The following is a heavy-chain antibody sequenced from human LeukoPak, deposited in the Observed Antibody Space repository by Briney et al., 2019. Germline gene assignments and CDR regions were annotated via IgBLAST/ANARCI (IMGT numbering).Heavy chain of an antibody. V-gene: IGHV3-33*01. Sequence: GGSLRLCCAASGFTFRSDAMHWDRQAPGKGLEWVAVIWYDGSKKYYSDSVKGRGTISKDNSKTTLYLQMNSLRAEDTAVYYCATARGRGWYSDYSGQGTLVTVSS. CDR2: IWYDGSKK. J-gene: IGHJ4*02. CDR3: ATARGRGWYSDY. D-gene: IGHD6-19*01. CDR1: GFTFRSDA.